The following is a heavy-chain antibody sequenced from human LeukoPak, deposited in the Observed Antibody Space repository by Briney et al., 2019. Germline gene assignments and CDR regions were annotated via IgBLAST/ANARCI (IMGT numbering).Heavy chain of an antibody. CDR1: GGSISSGSYY. CDR2: IYTSGST. CDR3: ATLRYYYYYMDV. Sequence: SETLSLTCTVSGGSISSGSYYWSWIRQPAGKGLEWIGRIYTSGSTNYNPSLKRRVTISVDTSKNQFSLKLSSVTAADTAVYYCATLRYYYYYMDVWGKGTTVTVSS. D-gene: IGHD4-17*01. V-gene: IGHV4-61*02. J-gene: IGHJ6*03.